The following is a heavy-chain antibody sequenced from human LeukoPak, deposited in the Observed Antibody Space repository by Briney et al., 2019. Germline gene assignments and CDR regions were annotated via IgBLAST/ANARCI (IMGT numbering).Heavy chain of an antibody. CDR3: ARGRVKVDSSGRLPDY. V-gene: IGHV1-2*02. CDR2: INPNSGGT. Sequence: GASVTVSCKASGYTFTGYYMHWVRRAPGQGLEWMGWINPNSGGTNYAQKFQGRVTMTRDTSISTAYMELSRLRSDDTAVYYCARGRVKVDSSGRLPDYWGQGTLVTVSS. J-gene: IGHJ4*02. D-gene: IGHD3-22*01. CDR1: GYTFTGYY.